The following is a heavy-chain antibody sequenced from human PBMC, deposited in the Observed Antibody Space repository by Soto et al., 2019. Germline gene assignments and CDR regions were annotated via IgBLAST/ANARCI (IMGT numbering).Heavy chain of an antibody. CDR2: VSHSGST. CDR3: AREGPLSGDAFDI. V-gene: IGHV4-59*11. J-gene: IGHJ3*02. Sequence: QVQLQESGPGLVKPSETLSLTCTVSGGSIFSHLWSWIRQPTGKGLEWIGYVSHSGSTTHNPSLKSRVTISLDTSQNQVSLQLRSVTAADTAVYYCAREGPLSGDAFDIWGRGTKVTVSS. CDR1: GGSIFSHL. D-gene: IGHD3-16*01.